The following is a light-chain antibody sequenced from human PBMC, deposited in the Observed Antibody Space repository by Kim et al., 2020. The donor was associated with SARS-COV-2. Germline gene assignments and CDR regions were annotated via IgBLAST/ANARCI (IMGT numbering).Light chain of an antibody. V-gene: IGLV3-19*01. CDR2: GTD. J-gene: IGLJ2*01. CDR3: SSRDSSGNRLV. CDR1: NRIKYY. Sequence: AVGQTVRITCQVYNRIKYYAIWYQQKPGQAPLLVIQGTDNRPSGIPDRFSGSSSGITASLTITGAQGEDEADYYCSSRDSSGNRLVFGGGTRVTVL.